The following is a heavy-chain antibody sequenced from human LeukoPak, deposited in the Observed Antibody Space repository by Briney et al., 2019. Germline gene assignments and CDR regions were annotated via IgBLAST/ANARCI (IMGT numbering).Heavy chain of an antibody. CDR2: IYPGDSDT. Sequence: GESLKISCKGFGYTFTSYWIGWVRQMPGKGLEWMGIIYPGDSDTRYSPSFQGQVTISADKSISTAYLQWSSLKASDTAMYYCARTSGRQLWLYYFDYWGQGTLVTVSS. J-gene: IGHJ4*02. D-gene: IGHD5-18*01. V-gene: IGHV5-51*01. CDR1: GYTFTSYW. CDR3: ARTSGRQLWLYYFDY.